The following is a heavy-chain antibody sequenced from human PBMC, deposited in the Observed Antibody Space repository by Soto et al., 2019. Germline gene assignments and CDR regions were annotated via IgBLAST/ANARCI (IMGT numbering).Heavy chain of an antibody. V-gene: IGHV4-59*01. CDR1: GFSISSYY. CDR2: IYYSGST. Sequence: SETLSLTCTGSGFSISSYYWSWIRQPPGKGLEWIGYIYYSGSTNYNPSLKSRVTISVDTSKNQFSLKLSSVTAADTAVYYCARTTSSWYGMVFDYWGQGTLVTGSS. J-gene: IGHJ4*02. CDR3: ARTTSSWYGMVFDY. D-gene: IGHD6-13*01.